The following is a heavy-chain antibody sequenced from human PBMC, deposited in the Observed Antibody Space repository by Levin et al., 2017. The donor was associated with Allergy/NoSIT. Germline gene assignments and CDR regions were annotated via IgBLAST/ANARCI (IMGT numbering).Heavy chain of an antibody. J-gene: IGHJ6*02. CDR3: ARLILYGYDGMDV. Sequence: GESLKISCKASGYTFTGYYMHWVRQAPGQGLEWMGRINPKSGGTDYAQKFQGRVTMTRDTSISTVYMELSRLTSDDTAVYHCARLILYGYDGMDVWGQGTTVTVSS. CDR1: GYTFTGYY. V-gene: IGHV1-2*06. CDR2: INPKSGGT. D-gene: IGHD4-17*01.